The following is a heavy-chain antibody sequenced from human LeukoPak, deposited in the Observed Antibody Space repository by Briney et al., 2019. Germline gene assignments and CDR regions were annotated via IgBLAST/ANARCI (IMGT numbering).Heavy chain of an antibody. D-gene: IGHD5-12*01. CDR2: ISGSGGAT. V-gene: IGHV3-23*01. CDR3: AKGAVGGYDY. J-gene: IGHJ4*02. CDR1: GFSFSNAW. Sequence: GGSLRLSCAASGFSFSNAWMNWVRQAPGKGLEWVSAISGSGGATYYADSVKGRFTISRDNSKNTLYLQMNSLRVEDTAVYYCAKGAVGGYDYWGQGTLVTVSS.